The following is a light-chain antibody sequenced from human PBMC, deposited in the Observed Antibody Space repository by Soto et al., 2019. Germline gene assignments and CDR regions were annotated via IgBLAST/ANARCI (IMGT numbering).Light chain of an antibody. CDR2: EVS. CDR3: SSDGGSNTVV. V-gene: IGLV2-8*01. Sequence: QSALTQPPSASGSPGQSVTISCTGSSSDVGGYNYVSWYQQHPGKAPKLMIYEVSKRPAGVHDRLSGSKSGNTASLTVSGLPGEDEADYYCSSDGGSNTVVFGGGTKLTVL. J-gene: IGLJ2*01. CDR1: SSDVGGYNY.